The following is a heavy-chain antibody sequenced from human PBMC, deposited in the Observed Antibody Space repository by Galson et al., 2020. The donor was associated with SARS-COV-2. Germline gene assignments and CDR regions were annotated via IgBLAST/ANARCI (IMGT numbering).Heavy chain of an antibody. CDR3: ARDHYDSTGNDY. J-gene: IGHJ4*02. V-gene: IGHV4-38-2*02. CDR1: GYSISSGYY. CDR2: IYHNGRT. Sequence: SETLSLTCTVSGYSISSGYYWGWIRQPPGKGLEWIGSIYHNGRTYYNPSLKSRVTISVDTSKNQFSLKLYSVTAADTAVYYCARDHYDSTGNDYWGQGTLVTVSS. D-gene: IGHD3-22*01.